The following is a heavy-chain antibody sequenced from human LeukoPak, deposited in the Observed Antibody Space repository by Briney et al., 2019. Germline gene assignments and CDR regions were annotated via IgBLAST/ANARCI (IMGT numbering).Heavy chain of an antibody. CDR2: ISSSSSYI. CDR3: ARSDSSGYFDY. V-gene: IGHV3-21*01. D-gene: IGHD3-22*01. J-gene: IGHJ4*02. Sequence: PGGSLRLSCAASGFTFSSYGMHWVRQAPGKGLEWVSSISSSSSYIYYADSVKGRFTISRDNAKNSLYLQMNSLRAEDTAVYYCARSDSSGYFDYWGQGTLVTVSS. CDR1: GFTFSSYG.